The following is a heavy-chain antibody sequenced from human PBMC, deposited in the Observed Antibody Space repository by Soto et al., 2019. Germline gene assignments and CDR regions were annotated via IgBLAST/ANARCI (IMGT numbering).Heavy chain of an antibody. D-gene: IGHD3-16*02. CDR2: INAGNGNT. CDR1: GYTFTSYA. CDR3: ARDGDYVWGSYREYYFDY. V-gene: IGHV1-3*01. Sequence: ASVKVSCKASGYTFTSYAMHWVRQAPGQRLEWMGWINAGNGNTKYSQKFQGRVTITRDTSASTAYMELSSLRSEDTAVYYCARDGDYVWGSYREYYFDYWGQGTLVTVSS. J-gene: IGHJ4*02.